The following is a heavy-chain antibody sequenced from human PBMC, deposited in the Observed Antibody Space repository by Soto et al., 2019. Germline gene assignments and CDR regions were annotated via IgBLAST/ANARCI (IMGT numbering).Heavy chain of an antibody. J-gene: IGHJ3*02. CDR3: DKRYGSGSYVMDI. D-gene: IGHD3-10*01. V-gene: IGHV3-30-3*01. CDR1: GFTFSSYA. CDR2: ISYDGSNK. Sequence: QVQLVESGGGVVQPGRSLRLSCAASGFTFSSYAMHWVRQAPGKVLEWAAVISYDGSNKYYADSVKGRFTISRDNSKNRLYLQMNSLRAEATAVYYCDKRYGSGSYVMDIWGQGTMVNVSS.